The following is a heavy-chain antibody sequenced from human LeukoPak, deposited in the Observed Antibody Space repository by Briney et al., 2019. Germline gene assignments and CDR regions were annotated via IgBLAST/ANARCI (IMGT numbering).Heavy chain of an antibody. J-gene: IGHJ4*02. CDR2: INHSGNT. D-gene: IGHD6-6*01. CDR3: ARVLSSSEDFDY. CDR1: GGSFSGYY. V-gene: IGHV4-34*01. Sequence: SETLSLTCAVYGGSFSGYYWSWIRQPPGKGLEWIGEINHSGNTNYNPSLKSRVTISVDTSKNQFSLKLSSVTAADTAVYYCARVLSSSEDFDYWGQGTLVTVSS.